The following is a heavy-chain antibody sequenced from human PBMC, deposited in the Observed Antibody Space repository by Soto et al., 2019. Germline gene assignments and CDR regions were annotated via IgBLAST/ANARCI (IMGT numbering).Heavy chain of an antibody. CDR3: ARDNRTMTTVTIAYYYYYGMDV. Sequence: PSETLSLTCTVSGGSISSFYWSWIRQPAGKGLEWIGRIYSSGTTSYNPSRKGRVTMSVDTSKNQFSLKLSSVTAADTAVYYCARDNRTMTTVTIAYYYYYGMDVWGQGTTVTVSS. CDR1: GGSISSFY. J-gene: IGHJ6*02. V-gene: IGHV4-4*07. D-gene: IGHD4-17*01. CDR2: IYSSGTT.